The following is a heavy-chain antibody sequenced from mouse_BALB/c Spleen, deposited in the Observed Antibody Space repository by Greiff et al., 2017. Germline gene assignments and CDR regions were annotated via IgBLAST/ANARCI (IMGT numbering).Heavy chain of an antibody. D-gene: IGHD1-1*02. CDR2: ISNGGGST. Sequence: EVMLVESGGGLVQPGGSRKLSCAASGFTFSSYTMSWVRQTPEKRLEWVAYISNGGGSTYYPDTVKGRFTISRDNAKNTLYLQMSSLKSEDTAMYYCARHLGGNYVWYFDVWGAGTTVTVSS. J-gene: IGHJ1*01. CDR1: GFTFSSYT. V-gene: IGHV5-12-2*01. CDR3: ARHLGGNYVWYFDV.